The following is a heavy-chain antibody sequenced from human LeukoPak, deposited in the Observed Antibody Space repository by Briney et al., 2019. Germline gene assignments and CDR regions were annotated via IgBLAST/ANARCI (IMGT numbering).Heavy chain of an antibody. V-gene: IGHV3-30*18. CDR2: ISYDGSNK. J-gene: IGHJ4*02. CDR3: AKAISSSWYRGIDY. CDR1: GFTFSSYG. D-gene: IGHD6-13*01. Sequence: GRSLRLSCAASGFTFSSYGMHWVRQAPGKGLEWVAVISYDGSNKYYADSVKGRFTISRDNSKNTLYLQTNSLRAEDTAVYYCAKAISSSWYRGIDYWGQGTLVTVSS.